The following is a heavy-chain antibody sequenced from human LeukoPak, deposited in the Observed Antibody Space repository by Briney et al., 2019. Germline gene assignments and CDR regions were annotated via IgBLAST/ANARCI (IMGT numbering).Heavy chain of an antibody. CDR2: IYSSGKA. D-gene: IGHD1-26*01. CDR1: GGSITNYY. V-gene: IGHV4-59*01. Sequence: SETLSLTCTVSGGSITNYYWSWIRQTPGKGLEWIAFIYSSGKANYTPSLKSRVTISLDTSENQFSLKLNSVTAADTAVYYCARRPYSGSYDSWGQGTLVTVSS. J-gene: IGHJ5*01. CDR3: ARRPYSGSYDS.